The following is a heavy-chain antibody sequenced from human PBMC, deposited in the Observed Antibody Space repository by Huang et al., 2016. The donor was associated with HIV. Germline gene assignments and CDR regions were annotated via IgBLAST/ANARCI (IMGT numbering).Heavy chain of an antibody. Sequence: QVQLVESGGGVVQPGGSLRLSCAASGFTFSNYAMHWVRQAPGKWLEWWAVISYDGRNKYYTDSVKGRFTISRDNSKNALYLQMNSLRAEDTAVYYCARRAVAGIYYYYYMDVWGKGTTVTVSS. V-gene: IGHV3-30*04. CDR3: ARRAVAGIYYYYYMDV. J-gene: IGHJ6*03. CDR2: ISYDGRNK. CDR1: GFTFSNYA. D-gene: IGHD6-19*01.